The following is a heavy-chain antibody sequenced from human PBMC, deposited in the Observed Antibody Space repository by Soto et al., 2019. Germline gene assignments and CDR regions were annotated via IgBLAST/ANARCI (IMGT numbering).Heavy chain of an antibody. CDR3: ARVFMVRGVIQP. CDR2: INHSGST. D-gene: IGHD3-10*01. V-gene: IGHV4-34*01. Sequence: QVQLQQWGAGLLKPSETLSLTCAVYGGSFSGYYWSWIRQPPGKGLEWIGEINHSGSTNYNPSLKRRVTISVDTSKNQFSLKLSSVIAADTAVYYCARVFMVRGVIQPWGQGTLVTVSS. CDR1: GGSFSGYY. J-gene: IGHJ5*02.